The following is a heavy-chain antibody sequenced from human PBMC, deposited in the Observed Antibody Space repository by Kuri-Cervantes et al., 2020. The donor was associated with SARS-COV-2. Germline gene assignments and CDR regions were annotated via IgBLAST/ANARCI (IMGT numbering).Heavy chain of an antibody. CDR2: IKQDGSEK. D-gene: IGHD2-2*01. V-gene: IGHV3-7*01. CDR1: GFTFSSCW. Sequence: GESLKISCAASGFTFSSCWMSWVRQAPGKGLEWAANIKQDGSEKYYVDSVKGRFTISRDNAKNSLYLQMNSLRAEDTAVYYCARVIPAAILLTGSGSNWFDPWGQGTLVTVSS. CDR3: ARVIPAAILLTGSGSNWFDP. J-gene: IGHJ5*02.